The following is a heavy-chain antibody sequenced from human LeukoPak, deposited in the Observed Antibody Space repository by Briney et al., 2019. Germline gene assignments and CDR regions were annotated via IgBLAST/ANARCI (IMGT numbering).Heavy chain of an antibody. V-gene: IGHV3-23*01. CDR2: ISGSGGST. D-gene: IGHD6-19*01. Sequence: GGSLRPSCAASGFTFSSYAMSWVRQAPGKGLEWVSAISGSGGSTYYADSVKGRFTISRDNSKNTLYLQMNSLRAEDTAVYYCAREGVRYSSGWSNWFDPWGQGTLVTVSS. CDR3: AREGVRYSSGWSNWFDP. J-gene: IGHJ5*02. CDR1: GFTFSSYA.